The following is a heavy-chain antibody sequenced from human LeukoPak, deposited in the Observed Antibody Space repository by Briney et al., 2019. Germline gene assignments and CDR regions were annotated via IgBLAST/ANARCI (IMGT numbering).Heavy chain of an antibody. CDR3: ASYYGGNSGKSGFDI. CDR1: GDSVSSNSAA. Sequence: SQTLSLTCAISGDSVSSNSAAWNWIRQSPSRGLEWLGRTYYRSKWYNDYAVSVKSRITINPDTSKNQFSLKLSSVTAADTAVYYCASYYGGNSGKSGFDIWGQGTMVTVSS. V-gene: IGHV6-1*01. CDR2: TYYRSKWYN. J-gene: IGHJ3*02. D-gene: IGHD4-23*01.